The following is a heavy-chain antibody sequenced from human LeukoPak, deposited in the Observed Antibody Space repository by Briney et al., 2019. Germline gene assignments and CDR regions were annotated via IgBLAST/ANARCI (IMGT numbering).Heavy chain of an antibody. D-gene: IGHD5-12*01. CDR1: GGSISSSSYY. V-gene: IGHV4-39*07. CDR3: AREEGGEVVATIGDY. Sequence: SETLSLTCTVSGGSISSSSYYWGWIRQPPGKGLEWIGSIYYSGSTYYNPSLKSRVTISVDTSKNQFSLKLSSVTAADTAVYYCAREEGGEVVATIGDYWGQGTLVTVSS. J-gene: IGHJ4*02. CDR2: IYYSGST.